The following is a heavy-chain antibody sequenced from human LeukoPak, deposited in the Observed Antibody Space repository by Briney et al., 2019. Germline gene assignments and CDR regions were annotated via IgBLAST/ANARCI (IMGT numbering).Heavy chain of an antibody. CDR2: ISSSGSTI. CDR1: GFTFSDYY. Sequence: GGSLRLSCAASGFTFSDYYMSWIRQAPGKGLEWVSYISSSGSTIYYADSVKGRFTISRDNAKNSLYLQMNSLRAEDTAVYYCVGSSSKFPYYYYMDVWGKRTTVTVSS. J-gene: IGHJ6*03. D-gene: IGHD6-6*01. V-gene: IGHV3-11*04. CDR3: VGSSSKFPYYYYMDV.